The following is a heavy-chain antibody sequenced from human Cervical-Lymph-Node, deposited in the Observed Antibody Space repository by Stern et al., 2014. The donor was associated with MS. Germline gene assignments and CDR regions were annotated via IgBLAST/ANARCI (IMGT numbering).Heavy chain of an antibody. CDR1: GFALSTSGVA. CDR3: AHRNETSNYVYAFNI. CDR2: ISWDYDK. D-gene: IGHD4-11*01. Sequence: QITLKESGPTLVKPTQTLTLTCTFSGFALSTSGVAVGWFRQPPGKALEGLAVISWDYDKRYSPSLKSRLTITKDTSKNQVVLTMTNMDPVDTATYYCAHRNETSNYVYAFNIWGQGTMVTVSS. J-gene: IGHJ3*02. V-gene: IGHV2-5*02.